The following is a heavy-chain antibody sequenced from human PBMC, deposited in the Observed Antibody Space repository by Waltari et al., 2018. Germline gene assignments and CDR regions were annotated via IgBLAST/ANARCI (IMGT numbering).Heavy chain of an antibody. CDR2: IYHSGST. V-gene: IGHV4-30-2*01. CDR3: ARMIRYYYGSGSSDAFDI. CDR1: GGSISSGGYY. D-gene: IGHD3-10*01. Sequence: QVQLQESGPGLVKPSQTLSLTCTVPGGSISSGGYYWSWIRQQPGGGLEWIGYIYHSGSTYYNPSLKSRVTISVDRSKNQFSLKLSSVTAADTAVYYCARMIRYYYGSGSSDAFDIWGQGTMVTVSS. J-gene: IGHJ3*02.